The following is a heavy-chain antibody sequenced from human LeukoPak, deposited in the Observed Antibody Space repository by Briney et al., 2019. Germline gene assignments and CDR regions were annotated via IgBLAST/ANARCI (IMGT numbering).Heavy chain of an antibody. CDR2: ISRNSGYI. V-gene: IGHV3-21*01. D-gene: IGHD6-13*01. CDR1: GFIFSNHF. CDR3: ARGQAAAGTGPLGNNWFDP. Sequence: PGGSLRLSCAASGFIFSNHFMNWVRQAPGKGLEWVSSISRNSGYIYYADSVKGRFTISRDNAKNSLYLQMNSLRAEDTAVYYCARGQAAAGTGPLGNNWFDPWGQGTLVTVSS. J-gene: IGHJ5*02.